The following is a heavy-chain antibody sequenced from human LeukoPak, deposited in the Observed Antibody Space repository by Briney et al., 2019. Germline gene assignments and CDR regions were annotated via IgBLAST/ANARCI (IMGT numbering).Heavy chain of an antibody. CDR1: GGSINTFNHY. V-gene: IGHV4-61*01. CDR2: IYYSGST. Sequence: PSETLSLTCTVSGGSINTFNHYWSWIRQPPGKGLEWIGYIYYSGSTNYNPSLKSRVSISVDTSKNQFSLKLSSVTAADTAVYYCARTGSTVTMLYPFDHWGQGTLVTVSS. J-gene: IGHJ4*02. CDR3: ARTGSTVTMLYPFDH. D-gene: IGHD4-17*01.